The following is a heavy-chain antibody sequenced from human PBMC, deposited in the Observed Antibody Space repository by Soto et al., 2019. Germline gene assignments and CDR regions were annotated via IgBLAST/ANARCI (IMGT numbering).Heavy chain of an antibody. CDR1: GYTFTNND. Sequence: ASVKVSCKASGYTFTNNDVSWVRQATGQGLEWMGWMNPGSGDTGYAQKFQGRVTMTRDISVATAYMELNSLTPEDTAIYYCARMESFGSLNWLDPWGQGTLVTVYS. V-gene: IGHV1-8*02. CDR3: ARMESFGSLNWLDP. CDR2: MNPGSGDT. J-gene: IGHJ5*02. D-gene: IGHD5-18*01.